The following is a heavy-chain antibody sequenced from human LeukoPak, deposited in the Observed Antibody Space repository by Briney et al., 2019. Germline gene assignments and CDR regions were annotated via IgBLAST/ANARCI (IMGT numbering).Heavy chain of an antibody. CDR1: GGSIGSYY. CDR2: IYYSGGT. V-gene: IGHV4-59*01. Sequence: SETLSLTCTVSGGSIGSYYWSWIRQPPGKGLEWIGYIYYSGGTNYNPSLKSRVTISVDTSKNQFSLKLSSVTAADTAVYYCATFSSSTLYYYGMDVWGQGTTVTVSS. CDR3: ATFSSSTLYYYGMDV. D-gene: IGHD6-6*01. J-gene: IGHJ6*02.